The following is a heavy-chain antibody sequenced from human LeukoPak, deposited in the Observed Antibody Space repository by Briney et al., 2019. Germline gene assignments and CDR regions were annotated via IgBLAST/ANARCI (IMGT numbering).Heavy chain of an antibody. J-gene: IGHJ4*02. CDR1: GFTFSSYT. CDR2: ISGSSTYI. V-gene: IGHV3-21*06. Sequence: PGGSLRLSCAASGFTFSSYTINWVRQAPGKGLEWVSSISGSSTYIYYADSVKGRFTISRDNAKNSLYLQMNSLRAGDTAMYYCARDDSGSHLFDYWGQGTLVTVSS. CDR3: ARDDSGSHLFDY. D-gene: IGHD1-26*01.